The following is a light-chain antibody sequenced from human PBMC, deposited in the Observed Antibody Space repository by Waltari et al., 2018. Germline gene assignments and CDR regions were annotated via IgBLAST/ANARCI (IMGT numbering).Light chain of an antibody. J-gene: IGKJ1*01. CDR2: WAS. CDR3: HQFSATWWT. Sequence: DIVLTQSPDSLALSLGERATITCNSSQSVLYKSTGRNYLAWYQHKPGQPPKLLIYWASTRASGVPDRFSGSGFGTHFTLTISSLQAEDVAVYYCHQFSATWWTFGQGTKVAIK. V-gene: IGKV4-1*01. CDR1: QSVLYKSTGRNY.